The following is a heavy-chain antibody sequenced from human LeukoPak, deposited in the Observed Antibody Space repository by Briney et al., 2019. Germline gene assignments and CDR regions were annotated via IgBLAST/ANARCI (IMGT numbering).Heavy chain of an antibody. V-gene: IGHV3-73*01. D-gene: IGHD3-9*01. CDR2: IRSKANSYAT. CDR3: TRQDYDILTGYYYYYYMDV. CDR1: GFTFSGSA. J-gene: IGHJ6*03. Sequence: PGGSLRLSCAASGFTFSGSAMHWVRQASGKGLEWVGRIRSKANSYATAYAASVKGRFTISRDDSKNTAYLQMNSRKTEDTAVYYCTRQDYDILTGYYYYYYMDVWGKGTTVTVSS.